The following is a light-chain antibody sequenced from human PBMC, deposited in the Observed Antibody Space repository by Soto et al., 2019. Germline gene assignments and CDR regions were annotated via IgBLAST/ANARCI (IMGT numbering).Light chain of an antibody. CDR3: QLYGISPH. Sequence: VMTQSQGTLSVSPGERATLSCKTSQSRGSNFLAWYQHKPGQAPRLLIYASSNRATGIPDRFSGSASGTDFTLTINRLEPEDFAVYYCQLYGISPHFGQGTKVDIK. J-gene: IGKJ1*01. V-gene: IGKV3-20*01. CDR1: QSRGSNF. CDR2: ASS.